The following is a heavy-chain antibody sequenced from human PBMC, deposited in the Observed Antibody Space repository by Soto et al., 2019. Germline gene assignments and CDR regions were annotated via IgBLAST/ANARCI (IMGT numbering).Heavy chain of an antibody. J-gene: IGHJ6*02. CDR1: EFTFSHYP. Sequence: QERLVESGGGVVHPGTSLRLSCTASEFTFSHYPLQWIRQAPGRGLEWVAAISSDGSLEYYADSVKGRFTISRDNSKNTLFLQMIGLTPEDTALYYCAREPTPIADSSTLYFFVGLDVWGQGTTVTVSS. CDR3: AREPTPIADSSTLYFFVGLDV. V-gene: IGHV3-30-3*01. D-gene: IGHD6-6*01. CDR2: ISSDGSLE.